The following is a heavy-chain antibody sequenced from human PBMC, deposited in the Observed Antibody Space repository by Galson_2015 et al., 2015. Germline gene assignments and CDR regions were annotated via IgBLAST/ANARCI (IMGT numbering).Heavy chain of an antibody. D-gene: IGHD7-27*01. CDR2: ISGSGGST. V-gene: IGHV3-23*01. Sequence: SLRLSCAASGFTFSSYAMNWVRQAPGKGLEWVSTISGSGGSTYYADSVKGWFTISRDNSKNTPYVQMNSLRAEDTAVYYCAKDQYWGHPKGFDYWGQGTLVTVSS. J-gene: IGHJ4*02. CDR1: GFTFSSYA. CDR3: AKDQYWGHPKGFDY.